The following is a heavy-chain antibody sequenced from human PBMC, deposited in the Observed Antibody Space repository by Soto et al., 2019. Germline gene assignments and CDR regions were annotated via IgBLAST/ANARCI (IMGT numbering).Heavy chain of an antibody. CDR2: IYYSGST. V-gene: IGHV4-61*01. CDR1: GVIVSRGTYY. J-gene: IGHJ5*02. CDR3: ASHPLADYSLWDPDP. Sequence: PSETLSLTCNVSGVIVSRGTYYWSWIRQPPGKGLEWIGYIYYSGSTNYNPSLKSRVTISVDTSKNQFSLKLSSVTAADTAIYYCASHPLADYSLWDPDPGARGPLVPVSS. D-gene: IGHD2-21*01.